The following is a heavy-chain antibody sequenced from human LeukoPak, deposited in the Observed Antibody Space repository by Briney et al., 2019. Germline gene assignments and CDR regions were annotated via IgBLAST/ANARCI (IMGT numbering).Heavy chain of an antibody. CDR1: GGSFSGYY. J-gene: IGHJ4*02. CDR3: ARGTIFGVVMA. D-gene: IGHD3-3*01. CDR2: INHSGST. Sequence: SETLSLTCAVYGGSFSGYYWSWIRQPPGKGLEWIGEINHSGSTNYNPSLKSRVTISVDTSKNQFSLKLSSVAAADTAVYYCARGTIFGVVMAWGQGTLVTVSS. V-gene: IGHV4-34*01.